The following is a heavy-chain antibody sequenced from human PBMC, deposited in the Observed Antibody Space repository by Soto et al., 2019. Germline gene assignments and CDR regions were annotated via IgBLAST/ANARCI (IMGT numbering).Heavy chain of an antibody. CDR2: IVPFIDTA. V-gene: IGHV1-69*06. J-gene: IGHJ4*02. CDR1: GGTFSSYA. Sequence: QVQLVQSGAEVKKPGSSVKVSCKASGGTFSSYAFSWVRQAPGQGLEWMGGIVPFIDTANVAQKFQGRVTITADKSTSTAYMELTSLTSEDTAVYYCARGGYSSSWRFDYWGQGTLGTVSS. CDR3: ARGGYSSSWRFDY. D-gene: IGHD6-13*01.